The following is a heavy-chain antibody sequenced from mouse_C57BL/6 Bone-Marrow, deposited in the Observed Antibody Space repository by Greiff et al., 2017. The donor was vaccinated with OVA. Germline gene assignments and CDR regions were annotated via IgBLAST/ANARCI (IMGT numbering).Heavy chain of an antibody. D-gene: IGHD2-10*02. Sequence: EVQLQQSGPELVKPGASVKISCKASGYSFTGYYMNWVKQSPEKSLEWIGEINPSTGGTTYNQKFKAKATLTVDKSSSTAYMQLKSLTSEDSAVYYCAPYGTYYWGQGTTLTVSS. CDR2: INPSTGGT. V-gene: IGHV1-42*01. CDR3: APYGTYY. CDR1: GYSFTGYY. J-gene: IGHJ2*01.